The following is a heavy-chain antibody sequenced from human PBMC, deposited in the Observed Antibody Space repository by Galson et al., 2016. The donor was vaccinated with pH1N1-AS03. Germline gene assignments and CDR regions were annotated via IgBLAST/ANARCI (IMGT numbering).Heavy chain of an antibody. CDR3: ARGHGDWKGNYLDY. V-gene: IGHV3-23*01. CDR1: GFIFNKYA. Sequence: SLRLSCAASGFIFNKYAMTWVRQAPGRGLEWVSNLHGGGGSSYYADSVRGRFTIYRDNSRDTVYLQMNSLRVDYTAVYYCARGHGDWKGNYLDYWGQGTLVTVSS. J-gene: IGHJ4*02. D-gene: IGHD1-1*01. CDR2: LHGGGGSS.